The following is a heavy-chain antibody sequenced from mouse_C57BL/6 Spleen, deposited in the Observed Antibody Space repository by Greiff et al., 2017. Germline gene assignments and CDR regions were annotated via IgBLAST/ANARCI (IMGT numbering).Heavy chain of an antibody. CDR2: IYPGDGDT. V-gene: IGHV1-80*01. J-gene: IGHJ4*01. CDR1: GYAFSSSW. D-gene: IGHD2-4*01. Sequence: QVQLQQSGAELVKPGASVKISCKASGYAFSSSWMNWVKQRPGKGLEWIGQIYPGDGDTNYNGKFKGKATLTADKSSSTAYMQLSSLTSEDSAVYVCARSYDYDGRGDYWGQGTSVTVSS. CDR3: ARSYDYDGRGDY.